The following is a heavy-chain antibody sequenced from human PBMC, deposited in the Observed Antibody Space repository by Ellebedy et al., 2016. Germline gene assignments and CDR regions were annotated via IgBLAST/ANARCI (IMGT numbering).Heavy chain of an antibody. J-gene: IGHJ4*02. V-gene: IGHV3-23*01. CDR2: ILLSGSAI. CDR1: GFTFSYYA. D-gene: IGHD6-19*01. Sequence: GGSLRLSXTASGFTFSYYAMTWVRQSPGKGLEWVSIILLSGSAIFYADSVKGRFTDTRDNSKTLLLLQMNGLGAEVTALDYCAKDGGWRGSDFWGQGTQVTVSS. CDR3: AKDGGWRGSDF.